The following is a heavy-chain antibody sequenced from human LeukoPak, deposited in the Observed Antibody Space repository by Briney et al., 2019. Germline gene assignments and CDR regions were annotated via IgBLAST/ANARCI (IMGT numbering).Heavy chain of an antibody. Sequence: SETLSLTCAVYGGSFSGYHWSWIRQPPGKGLEWIGEINHSGSTNYNPSLKSRVTISVDTSKNQFSLKLSSVTAADTAVYYCARGRGFATPLYYYYYYMDVWGKGTTVTVSS. D-gene: IGHD2-15*01. CDR2: INHSGST. CDR1: GGSFSGYH. V-gene: IGHV4-34*01. CDR3: ARGRGFATPLYYYYYYMDV. J-gene: IGHJ6*03.